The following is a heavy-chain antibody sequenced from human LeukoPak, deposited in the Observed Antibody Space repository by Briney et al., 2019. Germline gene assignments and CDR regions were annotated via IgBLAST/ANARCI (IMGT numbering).Heavy chain of an antibody. V-gene: IGHV3-53*01. CDR3: ARDPVD. Sequence: PGGPLRPSCVASGVTVGGNYMSWVRQAPGKGLEWVSVIYSAGSTYSADSVKGRFTNSRDNSKNTLYLQMNSLRAQDTAVYYCARDPVDWGQGTLVSVSS. CDR2: IYSAGST. J-gene: IGHJ4*02. CDR1: GVTVGGNY.